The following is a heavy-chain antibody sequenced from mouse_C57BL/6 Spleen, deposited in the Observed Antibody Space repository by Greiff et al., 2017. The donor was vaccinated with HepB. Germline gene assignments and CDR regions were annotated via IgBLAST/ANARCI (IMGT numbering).Heavy chain of an antibody. D-gene: IGHD1-1*01. CDR1: GYTFTSYW. CDR3: ARDYYGSSHYYAMDY. J-gene: IGHJ4*01. V-gene: IGHV1-52*01. Sequence: QVHVKQPGAEMVRPGSSVKLSCKASGYTFTSYWMHWVKQRPIQGLEWIGNIDPSDSETHYNQKFKDKATLTVDKSSSTAYMQLSSLTSEDSAVYYCARDYYGSSHYYAMDYWGQGTSVTVSS. CDR2: IDPSDSET.